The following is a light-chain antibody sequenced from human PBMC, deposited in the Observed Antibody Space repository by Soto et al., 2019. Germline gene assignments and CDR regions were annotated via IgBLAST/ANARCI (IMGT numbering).Light chain of an antibody. J-gene: IGKJ5*01. CDR1: QGIRSW. V-gene: IGKV1D-12*01. CDR2: DAS. CDR3: QPANSFPIT. Sequence: DIQMTQSPSSVSASVGDRVTITCRASQGIRSWLAWYQQKPGKAPKLLIYDASRLQSGVPSRFSGSGSGTDFTLTISSLQPEDFATYYCQPANSFPITFGQGTLLEIK.